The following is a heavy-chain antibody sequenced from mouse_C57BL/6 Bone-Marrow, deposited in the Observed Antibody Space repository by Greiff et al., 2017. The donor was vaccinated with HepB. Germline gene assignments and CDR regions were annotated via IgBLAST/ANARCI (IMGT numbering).Heavy chain of an antibody. CDR3: ASPYGYDEGFAY. Sequence: EVQRVESGGGLVQPGGSLSLSCAASGFTFTDYYMSWVRQPPGKALEWLGFIRNKANGYTTEYSASVKGRFTISRDNSQSILYLQMNALRAEDSATYYCASPYGYDEGFAYWGQGTLVTVSA. V-gene: IGHV7-3*01. CDR1: GFTFTDYY. D-gene: IGHD2-2*01. J-gene: IGHJ3*01. CDR2: IRNKANGYTT.